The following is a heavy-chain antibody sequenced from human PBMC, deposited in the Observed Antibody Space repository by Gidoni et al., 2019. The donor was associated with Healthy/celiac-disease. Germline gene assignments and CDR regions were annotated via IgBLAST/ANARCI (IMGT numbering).Heavy chain of an antibody. CDR3: AREQYYDILTGYHY. V-gene: IGHV3-23*01. CDR1: GVTVSSYA. J-gene: IGHJ4*02. CDR2: ISGSGGST. D-gene: IGHD3-9*01. Sequence: EVQLLEAVGGVVQPGGSLSLCCAASGVTVSSYAMIWVRQAPGKGLECVSAISGSGGSTYYADSVKGRFTISRDNSKNTLYLQMNSLRAEDTAVYYCAREQYYDILTGYHYWGQGTLVTVSS.